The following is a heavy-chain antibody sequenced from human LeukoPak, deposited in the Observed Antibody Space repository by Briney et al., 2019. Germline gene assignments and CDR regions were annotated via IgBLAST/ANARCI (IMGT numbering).Heavy chain of an antibody. CDR1: GFTFSDYY. CDR2: ISSSGSTI. Sequence: GGSLRLSCAVSGFTFSDYYMSWIRQAQGKGREWVSYISSSGSTIYYADSVKGRFTIARHNAKNYLYLQMNSLRAEDTAVYYCARGGVGTFYYYYYYMDVWGKGTTVTISS. V-gene: IGHV3-11*01. D-gene: IGHD3-10*01. CDR3: ARGGVGTFYYYYYYMDV. J-gene: IGHJ6*03.